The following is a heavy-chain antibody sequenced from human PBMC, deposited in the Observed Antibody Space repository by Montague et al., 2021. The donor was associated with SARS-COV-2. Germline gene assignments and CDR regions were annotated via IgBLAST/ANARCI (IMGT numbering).Heavy chain of an antibody. J-gene: IGHJ3*02. Sequence: SETLSLTCDVSGVSINNTNWWSWIRQPPGKGLEWIGEIHHSGSTCYNPSLKMRIFMSVDEPKNQFSLRLTSVTAADTAIYYCAIYTAHDALDIWGQGTLVTVSS. CDR2: IHHSGST. CDR1: GVSINNTNW. CDR3: AIYTAHDALDI. V-gene: IGHV4-4*02. D-gene: IGHD2-21*02.